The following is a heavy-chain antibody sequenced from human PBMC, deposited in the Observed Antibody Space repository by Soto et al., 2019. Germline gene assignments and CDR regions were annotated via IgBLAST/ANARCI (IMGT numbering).Heavy chain of an antibody. D-gene: IGHD2-2*02. J-gene: IGHJ6*02. CDR1: GYTFTSYG. CDR2: ISAYNGNT. CDR3: ARDYCISPSCYSIWNYDFCTYGMDV. Sequence: GASVKVSCKASGYTFTSYGISWVRQAPGQGLEWMGWISAYNGNTNYAQKLQGRVTMTTDTSTSTAYMELRSLRSADTAVYYWARDYCISPSCYSIWNYDFCTYGMDVWGQGTTVTVSS. V-gene: IGHV1-18*01.